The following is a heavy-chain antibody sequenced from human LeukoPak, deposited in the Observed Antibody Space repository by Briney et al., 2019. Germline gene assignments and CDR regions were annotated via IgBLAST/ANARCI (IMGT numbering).Heavy chain of an antibody. J-gene: IGHJ4*02. CDR2: IYYSGST. CDR1: GGSISSYY. V-gene: IGHV4-59*01. Sequence: SETLSLTCTVSGGSISSYYWSWIRQPPGKGLVWIGYIYYSGSTNYNPSLKSRVTISVDTSKTQFSLKLSSVTAADTAVYYCASGRYYDFWSGYTYFDYWGQGTLVTVSS. D-gene: IGHD3-3*01. CDR3: ASGRYYDFWSGYTYFDY.